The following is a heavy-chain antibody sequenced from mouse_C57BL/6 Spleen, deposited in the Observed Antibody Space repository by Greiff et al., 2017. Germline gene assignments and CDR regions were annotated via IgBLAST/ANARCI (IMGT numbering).Heavy chain of an antibody. J-gene: IGHJ1*03. CDR2: IYPGSGST. Sequence: QVQLQQPGAELVKPGASVKMSCKASGYTFTSYWITWVKQRPGQGLEWIGDIYPGSGSTNYNEKFKSKATLTVDTSSSTAYMQLSSLTSENSAVYYGARACYCGSTYWDFDVWGTGTTVTVSS. D-gene: IGHD1-1*01. CDR1: GYTFTSYW. CDR3: ARACYCGSTYWDFDV. V-gene: IGHV1-55*01.